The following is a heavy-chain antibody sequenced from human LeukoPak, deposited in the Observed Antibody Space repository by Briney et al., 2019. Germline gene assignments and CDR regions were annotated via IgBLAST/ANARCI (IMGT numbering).Heavy chain of an antibody. J-gene: IGHJ4*02. CDR2: ISDVGGT. V-gene: IGHV3-48*03. D-gene: IGHD2/OR15-2a*01. Sequence: PGGSLRLSCVASGFTFSSYEMSWVRQAPGKGLEWVSYISDVGGTHYADSVKGRFTISRDNAKNSLFLQMNSLRYEDTAVDYCARENRGSKGGFDYWGQGPLVTVSS. CDR1: GFTFSSYE. CDR3: ARENRGSKGGFDY.